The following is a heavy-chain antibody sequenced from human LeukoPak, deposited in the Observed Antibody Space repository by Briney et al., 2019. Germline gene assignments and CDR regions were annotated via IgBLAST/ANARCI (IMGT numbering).Heavy chain of an antibody. CDR1: GYTFTGYY. V-gene: IGHV1-2*02. D-gene: IGHD5-18*01. J-gene: IGHJ6*02. Sequence: ASVKVSCKASGYTFTGYYMHWVRQAPGQGLEWMGWINPNSGGTNYAQKFQGRVTMTTDTSTSTAYMELRSLRSDDTAVYYCAREPQGYSYGSYYYGMDAWGQGTTVTVSS. CDR2: INPNSGGT. CDR3: AREPQGYSYGSYYYGMDA.